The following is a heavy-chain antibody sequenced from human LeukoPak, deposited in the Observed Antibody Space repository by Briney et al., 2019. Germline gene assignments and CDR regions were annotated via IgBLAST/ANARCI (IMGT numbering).Heavy chain of an antibody. Sequence: GGSLRLSCAASGFTLSSYAMSWVRQAPGKGLEWVSAISGSGGGTHYADSVKGRFTISRDNSKNTLYLQMNSLRAEDTAVYYCARWETTVVLNYGMDVWGQGTTVTVSS. D-gene: IGHD4-23*01. CDR3: ARWETTVVLNYGMDV. V-gene: IGHV3-23*01. CDR1: GFTLSSYA. J-gene: IGHJ6*02. CDR2: ISGSGGGT.